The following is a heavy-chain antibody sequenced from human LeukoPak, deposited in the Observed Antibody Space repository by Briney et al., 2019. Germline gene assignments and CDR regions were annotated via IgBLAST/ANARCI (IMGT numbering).Heavy chain of an antibody. CDR2: ISGNSGNT. D-gene: IGHD3-16*01. Sequence: GGSLRLSCAASGVTFSSYAMNWVRGAPGKGLEWVSGISGNSGNTYYAESVKGRFSISRDNSKKTLYLQMNSLRAEDTAMYYCATRVMIAITTRGAFHIWGQGTMVTVSS. CDR1: GVTFSSYA. J-gene: IGHJ3*02. CDR3: ATRVMIAITTRGAFHI. V-gene: IGHV3-23*01.